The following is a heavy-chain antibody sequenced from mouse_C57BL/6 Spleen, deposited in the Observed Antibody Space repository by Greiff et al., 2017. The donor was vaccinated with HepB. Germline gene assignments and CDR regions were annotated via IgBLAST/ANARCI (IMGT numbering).Heavy chain of an antibody. CDR1: GYTFTSYG. CDR3: ARPYSNSWYFDV. V-gene: IGHV1-81*01. CDR2: IYPRSGNT. D-gene: IGHD2-5*01. J-gene: IGHJ1*03. Sequence: QVQLQQSGAELARPGASVKLSCKASGYTFTSYGISWVKQRTGQGLEWIGEIYPRSGNTYYNEKFKGKATLTADKSSSTAYMELRSLTSEDSAVYFCARPYSNSWYFDVWGTGTTVTVSS.